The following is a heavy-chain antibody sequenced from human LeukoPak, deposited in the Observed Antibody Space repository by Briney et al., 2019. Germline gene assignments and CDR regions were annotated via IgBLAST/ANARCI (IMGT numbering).Heavy chain of an antibody. CDR3: ARNQEIDYYDSSGFYWGVEY. J-gene: IGHJ4*02. V-gene: IGHV3-48*01. Sequence: GGSLRLSCAASGFTFISYAMSWVRQAPGKGLEWVSFISGGGDTIYYADSVKGRFTISRDNAKNSLHLQMDSLRVEDTAVYYCARNQEIDYYDSSGFYWGVEYWGQGTLVTVSS. CDR1: GFTFISYA. D-gene: IGHD3-22*01. CDR2: ISGGGDTI.